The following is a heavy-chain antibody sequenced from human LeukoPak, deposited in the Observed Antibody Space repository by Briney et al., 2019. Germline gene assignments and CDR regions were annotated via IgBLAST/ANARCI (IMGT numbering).Heavy chain of an antibody. J-gene: IGHJ3*02. V-gene: IGHV3-23*01. CDR3: ARRGGSSGWGDFDI. CDR2: ISNNGGYT. D-gene: IGHD6-19*01. CDR1: GFTFSSSA. Sequence: GGSLRLSCAASGFTFSSSAMSWVRQAPGKGLEWVSAISNNGGYTYYADSVQGRFTISRDNSKNTLYLQMNSLSREDTAVYYCARRGGSSGWGDFDIWGQGTMVTVSS.